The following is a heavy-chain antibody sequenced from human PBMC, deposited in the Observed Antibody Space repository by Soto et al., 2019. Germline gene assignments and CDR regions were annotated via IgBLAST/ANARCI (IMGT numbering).Heavy chain of an antibody. J-gene: IGHJ4*02. CDR3: ARGPRGLVRGVEVSRKFDY. V-gene: IGHV1-8*01. D-gene: IGHD3-10*01. CDR1: GYTFTSYD. CDR2: MNPNSGNT. Sequence: ASVKVSCKASGYTFTSYDINWVRQATGQGLEWMGWMNPNSGNTGYAQKFQGRVTMTRNTSISTAYMELSSLRSEDTAVYYCARGPRGLVRGVEVSRKFDYWGQGTLVTVSS.